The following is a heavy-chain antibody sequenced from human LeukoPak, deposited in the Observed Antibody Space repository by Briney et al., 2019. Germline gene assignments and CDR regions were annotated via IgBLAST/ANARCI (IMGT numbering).Heavy chain of an antibody. D-gene: IGHD3-22*01. CDR2: ISWNSGSI. J-gene: IGHJ4*02. Sequence: PGGSLRLSCAASGFTFDDYAMHWVRQAPGKGLEWVSDISWNSGSIGYADSVKGRFTISRDNAKNSLYLQMNSLRAEDTALYYCAKDHYYDSSGNLDYWGQGTLVTVSS. CDR1: GFTFDDYA. CDR3: AKDHYYDSSGNLDY. V-gene: IGHV3-9*01.